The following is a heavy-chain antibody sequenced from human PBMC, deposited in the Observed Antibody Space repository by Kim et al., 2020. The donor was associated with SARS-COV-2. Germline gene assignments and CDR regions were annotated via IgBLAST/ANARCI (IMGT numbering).Heavy chain of an antibody. Sequence: SETLSLTCTVSGGSISSYYWSWIRQPPGKGLEWIGYIYYSGSTNYNPSLKSRVTISVDTSKNQFSLKLSSVTAADTAVYYCARESIAARRGQRWFDPWGQGTLVTVSS. CDR1: GGSISSYY. V-gene: IGHV4-59*01. CDR3: ARESIAARRGQRWFDP. D-gene: IGHD6-6*01. CDR2: IYYSGST. J-gene: IGHJ5*02.